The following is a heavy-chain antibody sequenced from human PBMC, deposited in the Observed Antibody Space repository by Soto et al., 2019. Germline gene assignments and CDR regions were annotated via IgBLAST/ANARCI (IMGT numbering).Heavy chain of an antibody. CDR1: GGTVSSGSYY. CDR3: ATGSALYSDVLDGFHI. CDR2: IYFTGST. V-gene: IGHV4-61*01. D-gene: IGHD3-16*02. J-gene: IGHJ3*02. Sequence: SATLSLPCTVSGGTVSSGSYYCNWIRKPPGKGLEWIGNIYFTGSTIYNASLKSRVTMSVDMSKSEFSLRLTTVTAADTAVYYCATGSALYSDVLDGFHIWGQGTTVTVSS.